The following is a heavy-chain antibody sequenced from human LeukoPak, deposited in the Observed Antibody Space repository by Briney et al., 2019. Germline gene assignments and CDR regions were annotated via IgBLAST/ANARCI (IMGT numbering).Heavy chain of an antibody. Sequence: GGSLRLSCAASGFTFSSYEMNWVRQAPGKGLEWVSYISSSGSTIYYADSVKGRFTISRDNAKNSLYLQMNSLRAEDTAVYYCATLPLLAVAGTLIDYWGQGTLVTASS. D-gene: IGHD6-19*01. J-gene: IGHJ4*02. V-gene: IGHV3-48*03. CDR2: ISSSGSTI. CDR1: GFTFSSYE. CDR3: ATLPLLAVAGTLIDY.